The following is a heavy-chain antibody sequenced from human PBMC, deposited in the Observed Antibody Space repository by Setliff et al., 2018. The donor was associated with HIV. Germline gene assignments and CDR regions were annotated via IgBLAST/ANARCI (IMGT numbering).Heavy chain of an antibody. V-gene: IGHV4-39*01. CDR2: IYYTGST. CDR1: GGSININNYY. J-gene: IGHJ4*02. D-gene: IGHD6-19*01. CDR3: IIAYSSGWLAPMGFDS. Sequence: SETLSLTCTVSGGSININNYYWAWIRQPPGKGLEYIGNIYYTGSTHHNPSLESRVATSVDTSKNQFSLKLSSVTAADTAVYYCIIAYSSGWLAPMGFDSWGQGTLVTVSS.